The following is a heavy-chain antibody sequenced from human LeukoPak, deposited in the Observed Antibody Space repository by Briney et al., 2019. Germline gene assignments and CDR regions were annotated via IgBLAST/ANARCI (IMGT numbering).Heavy chain of an antibody. Sequence: SETLSLTCTVSGGSLSSSSYYWGWIRQPPGKGLEWIGSIYYSGSTYYNPSLKSRVTISVDTSKNQFSLKLSSVTAADTAVYYCASEAAGTSHFDYWGQGTLVTVSS. J-gene: IGHJ4*02. D-gene: IGHD6-13*01. CDR2: IYYSGST. CDR1: GGSLSSSSYY. V-gene: IGHV4-39*01. CDR3: ASEAAGTSHFDY.